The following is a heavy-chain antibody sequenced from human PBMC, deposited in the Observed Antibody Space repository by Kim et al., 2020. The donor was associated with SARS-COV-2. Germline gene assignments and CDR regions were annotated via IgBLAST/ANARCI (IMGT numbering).Heavy chain of an antibody. CDR3: ARLVQSTSCHGSLCFDY. CDR2: IIPILGIA. D-gene: IGHD2-2*01. Sequence: SVKVSCKASGGTFSSYAISWVRQAPGQGLEWMGRIIPILGIANYAQKFQGRVTITADKSTSTAYMELSSLRSEDTAVYYCARLVQSTSCHGSLCFDYWGQGTLVTVSS. V-gene: IGHV1-69*04. CDR1: GGTFSSYA. J-gene: IGHJ4*02.